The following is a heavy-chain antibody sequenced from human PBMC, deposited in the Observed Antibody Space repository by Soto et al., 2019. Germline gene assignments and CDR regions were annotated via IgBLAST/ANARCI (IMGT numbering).Heavy chain of an antibody. J-gene: IGHJ4*02. V-gene: IGHV1-18*01. CDR3: ARGELLWFGDPQGADY. CDR2: ISAYNGNT. Sequence: QVQLVQSGAEVKKPGASVKVSCKASGYTFTSYGISWVRQAPGQGLEWMGWISAYNGNTTCAQKLQGRVTMTTDTSPSTDYMELRSLRSDDTAVYYCARGELLWFGDPQGADYWGQGTLVTVSS. CDR1: GYTFTSYG. D-gene: IGHD3-10*01.